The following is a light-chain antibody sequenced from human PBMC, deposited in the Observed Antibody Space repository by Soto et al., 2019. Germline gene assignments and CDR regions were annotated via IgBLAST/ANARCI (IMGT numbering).Light chain of an antibody. V-gene: IGKV3-15*01. CDR3: QQYNNWPLT. CDR2: AAS. J-gene: IGKJ1*01. CDR1: QSVSSSY. Sequence: EIVLTQSPGTLSLSPGERATLSCRASQSVSSSYLAWYQQKPGQAPRLLIYAASTRATGLPARFSGGGSGTEFTLTISSLQSEDFAVYSCQQYNNWPLTFGQGTKVDIK.